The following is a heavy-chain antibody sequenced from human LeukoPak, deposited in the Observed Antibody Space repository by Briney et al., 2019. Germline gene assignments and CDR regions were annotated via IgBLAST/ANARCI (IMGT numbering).Heavy chain of an antibody. CDR2: INHSGST. CDR3: ARTRGSYGDSENYYYYYMDV. Sequence: SETLSLTCAVYGGSFSGYYWSWIRQPPGKGLEWIGEINHSGSTNYNPSLKSRVTISVDTSKNQFSLKPSSVTAADTAVYYCARTRGSYGDSENYYYYYMDVWGKGTTVTVSS. CDR1: GGSFSGYY. D-gene: IGHD4-17*01. J-gene: IGHJ6*03. V-gene: IGHV4-34*01.